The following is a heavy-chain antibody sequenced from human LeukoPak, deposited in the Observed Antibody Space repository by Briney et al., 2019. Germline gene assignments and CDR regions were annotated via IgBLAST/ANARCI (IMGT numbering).Heavy chain of an antibody. CDR1: GGSISSYY. V-gene: IGHV4-4*07. Sequence: SKTLSLTCTVSGGSISSYYWSWIRPPAGKGLEWIGRIYTSGSTNYNPSLKSRVTMSVDTSKNQFSLKLSSVTAADTAVYYCARGVYYGSGSYYAGSAFDIWGQGTMVTVSS. CDR2: IYTSGST. J-gene: IGHJ3*02. CDR3: ARGVYYGSGSYYAGSAFDI. D-gene: IGHD3-10*01.